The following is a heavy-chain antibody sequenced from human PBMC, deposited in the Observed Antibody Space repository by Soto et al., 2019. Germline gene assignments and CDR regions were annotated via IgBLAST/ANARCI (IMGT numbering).Heavy chain of an antibody. Sequence: QVQLVQSGAEVKKPGASVKVSCKASGYTFTSYYMHWVRQAPGEGLEWMGIINPSGGSTSYAQKCPGRVTMTRDTTPRTVYMGLSSLRSEDTAVYYCASRVGSGSYLDYWGQGPLVTVSS. D-gene: IGHD3-10*01. CDR3: ASRVGSGSYLDY. J-gene: IGHJ4*02. V-gene: IGHV1-46*03. CDR2: INPSGGST. CDR1: GYTFTSYY.